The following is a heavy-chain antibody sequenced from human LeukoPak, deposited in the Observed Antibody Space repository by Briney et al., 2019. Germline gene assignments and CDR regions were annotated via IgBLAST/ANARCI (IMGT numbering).Heavy chain of an antibody. Sequence: GGSLRLSCAASGFTFSDYYMSWIRQAPGKGLEWVSSISTSSSYTKYADSVKGRFTISRDNAKNSLYLQMNSLRAEDRAVYYCARDRTYDSSGYYTDYWGQGTLVTVSS. D-gene: IGHD3-22*01. V-gene: IGHV3-11*06. J-gene: IGHJ4*02. CDR2: ISTSSSYT. CDR3: ARDRTYDSSGYYTDY. CDR1: GFTFSDYY.